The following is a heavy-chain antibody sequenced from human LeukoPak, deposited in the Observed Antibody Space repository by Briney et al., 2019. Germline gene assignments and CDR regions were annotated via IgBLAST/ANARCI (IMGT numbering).Heavy chain of an antibody. CDR2: IDTKTGNP. CDR3: AIHPSDSSGYFSY. V-gene: IGHV7-4-1*02. J-gene: IGHJ4*02. D-gene: IGHD3-22*01. CDR1: GYTFSSCA. Sequence: ASVKVSCKASGYTFSSCAINWVRQAPGQGLEYMGWIDTKTGNPTYARGFTGRFVFSLDTSVSTAYLQISSLKAEDTAVYYCAIHPSDSSGYFSYWGQGALVTASS.